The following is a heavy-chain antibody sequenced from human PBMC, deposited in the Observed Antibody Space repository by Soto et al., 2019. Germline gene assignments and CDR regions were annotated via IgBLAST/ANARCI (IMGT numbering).Heavy chain of an antibody. J-gene: IGHJ5*02. CDR3: ARGQRFSDWFDP. D-gene: IGHD3-3*01. CDR2: IYSSGST. CDR1: GGAINSYY. V-gene: IGHV4-4*07. Sequence: SETLSLTCTVSGGAINSYYWTWFRQPAGKGLEWIGRIYSSGSTKYNPSLRSRVTMSLDTSKNQFSLRLTSVTAADTAVYYCARGQRFSDWFDPWGQGTLVTVS.